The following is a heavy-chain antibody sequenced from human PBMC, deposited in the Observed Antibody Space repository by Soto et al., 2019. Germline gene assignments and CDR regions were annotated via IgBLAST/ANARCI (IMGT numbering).Heavy chain of an antibody. CDR3: AKGWGDY. CDR1: GFTFSSHV. CDR2: ISVGGGST. J-gene: IGHJ4*02. Sequence: EVQVLESGGGLVQPGGSLRLSCVASGFTFSSHVMSWVRQAPGKGLEWVSGISVGGGSTYYADSAKGRFTISRDNSKNTLNLQMNSLRAEDTAIYYWAKGWGDYWGQGTLVTVSS. V-gene: IGHV3-23*01. D-gene: IGHD1-26*01.